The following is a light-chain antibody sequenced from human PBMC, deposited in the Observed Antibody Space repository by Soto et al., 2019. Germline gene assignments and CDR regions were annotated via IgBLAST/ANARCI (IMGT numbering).Light chain of an antibody. CDR3: QQYDNWVGT. V-gene: IGKV3D-15*01. CDR2: GIS. Sequence: EIVMTQSPATLSVSPGERATLSCRASQSVNSNYLAWYQQKPGQAPRLLIYGISKRATDIPDRFSGSGSGTEFTLTIDSLQSDDFAVYYCQQYDNWVGTFGQGTKVDI. J-gene: IGKJ1*01. CDR1: QSVNSN.